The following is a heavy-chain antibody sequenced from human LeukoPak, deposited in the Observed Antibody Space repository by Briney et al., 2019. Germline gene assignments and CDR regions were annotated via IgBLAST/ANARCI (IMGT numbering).Heavy chain of an antibody. V-gene: IGHV4-39*02. CDR1: GGSISTRYYY. CDR3: ASLYFYGSGSFPNY. Sequence: SETLSLTCAVSGGSISTRYYYWGWIRQPPGKGLEWIGTIHHSGSAYYNPSLKSQVTISVDTSNNHFSLKLSSVTAGDTAVYYCASLYFYGSGSFPNYWGQGILATVST. CDR2: IHHSGSA. D-gene: IGHD3-10*01. J-gene: IGHJ4*02.